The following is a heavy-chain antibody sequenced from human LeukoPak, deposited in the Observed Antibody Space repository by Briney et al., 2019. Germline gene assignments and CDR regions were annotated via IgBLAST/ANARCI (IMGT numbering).Heavy chain of an antibody. J-gene: IGHJ4*02. D-gene: IGHD6-19*01. V-gene: IGHV3-21*06. CDR2: ISSGSSYI. CDR3: ARDREQWLVRRLDY. CDR1: GFSFSDYN. Sequence: PGGSLRLSCAASGFSFSDYNMNWVRQAPGKGLEWVSSISSGSSYIYYADSVKGRFTISRDNAKNSLYLQMNSLRAEDTAVYYCARDREQWLVRRLDYWGQGTLVTVSS.